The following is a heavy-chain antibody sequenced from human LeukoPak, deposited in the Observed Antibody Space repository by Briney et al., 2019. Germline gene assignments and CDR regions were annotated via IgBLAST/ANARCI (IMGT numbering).Heavy chain of an antibody. Sequence: PSETLSLTCAVYGGSFSGYYWSWIRQPPGKGLEWIGEINDSGSTNYNPSLKSRVTISVDTSKNQFSLKLRSVTAADTAVYYCARGPLAAADTLTYYYYGMDVWGQGTTVTVSS. CDR2: INDSGST. D-gene: IGHD6-13*01. J-gene: IGHJ6*02. CDR3: ARGPLAAADTLTYYYYGMDV. V-gene: IGHV4-34*01. CDR1: GGSFSGYY.